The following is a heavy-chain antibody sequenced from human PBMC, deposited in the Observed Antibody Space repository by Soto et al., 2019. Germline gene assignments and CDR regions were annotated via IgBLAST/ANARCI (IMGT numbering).Heavy chain of an antibody. Sequence: QVQLQESGPGLVKPSETLSLTCTVSGGSISSYYWSWIRQPPGKGLEWIGYIYYSGSTNYNPSLKSRGTISVDTSSNQFSLELSSVTAADTAVYYCARGGIDCSGGSCYAGGYFDYWGQGTLVTVSS. CDR3: ARGGIDCSGGSCYAGGYFDY. V-gene: IGHV4-59*01. CDR1: GGSISSYY. J-gene: IGHJ4*02. D-gene: IGHD2-15*01. CDR2: IYYSGST.